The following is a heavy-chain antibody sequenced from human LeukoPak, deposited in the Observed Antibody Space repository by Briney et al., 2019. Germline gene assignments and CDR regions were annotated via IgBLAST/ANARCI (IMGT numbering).Heavy chain of an antibody. CDR2: ISYDGSNK. D-gene: IGHD6-13*01. V-gene: IGHV3-30*18. J-gene: IGHJ4*02. Sequence: PGGSLRLSCAASGFTFSDYGMHWVRQAPGKGLEWVAVISYDGSNKNYADSVKGRFTISRDNSKNTLYLQMNSLRAEDTAVYYCAKGRDSSSWPIDYWGQGTLVTVSS. CDR1: GFTFSDYG. CDR3: AKGRDSSSWPIDY.